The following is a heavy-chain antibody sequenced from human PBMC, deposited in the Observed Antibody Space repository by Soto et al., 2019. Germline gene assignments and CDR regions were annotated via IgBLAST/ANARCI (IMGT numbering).Heavy chain of an antibody. J-gene: IGHJ3*02. V-gene: IGHV3-9*01. CDR1: GFTFDDYA. CDR2: ISWNSGSI. CDR3: AKDIGDIVVVPAATIAFDI. Sequence: EVQLVESGGGLVQPGRSLRLSCAASGFTFDDYAMHWVRQAPGKGLEWVSGISWNSGSIGYADSVKGRFTISRDNAKNSLYLQMNSLRAEDTALYYCAKDIGDIVVVPAATIAFDIWGQGTMVTVSS. D-gene: IGHD2-2*01.